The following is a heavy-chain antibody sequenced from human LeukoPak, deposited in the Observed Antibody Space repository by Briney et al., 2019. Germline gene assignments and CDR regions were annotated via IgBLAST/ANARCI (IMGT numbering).Heavy chain of an antibody. CDR3: ASLQLWFSSYYYMDV. D-gene: IGHD5-18*01. J-gene: IGHJ6*03. V-gene: IGHV4-34*01. CDR2: INHSGST. CDR1: GGSFSGYY. Sequence: SETLSLTCAVYGGSFSGYYLSWIRQPPGKGLEWIGEINHSGSTNYNPSLKSRVTISVDTSKNQFSLKLSSVTAADTAVYYCASLQLWFSSYYYMDVWGKGTTVTVSS.